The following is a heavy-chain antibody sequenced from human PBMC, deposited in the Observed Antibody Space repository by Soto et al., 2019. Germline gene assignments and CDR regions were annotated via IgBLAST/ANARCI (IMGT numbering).Heavy chain of an antibody. J-gene: IGHJ6*02. D-gene: IGHD2-15*01. CDR1: GFTFSSYA. CDR3: AKDPELRRNGMDV. V-gene: IGHV3-23*01. CDR2: ISGSGGST. Sequence: GVLRLSCAASGFTFSSYAMSWVRQAPGKGLEWVSAISGSGGSTYYADSVKGRFTISRDNSKNTLYLQMNSLRAEDTAVYYCAKDPELRRNGMDVWGQGTTVTVSS.